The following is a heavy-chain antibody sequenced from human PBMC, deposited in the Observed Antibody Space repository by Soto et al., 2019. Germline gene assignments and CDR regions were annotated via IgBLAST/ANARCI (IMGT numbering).Heavy chain of an antibody. V-gene: IGHV1-69*13. J-gene: IGHJ5*02. CDR2: IIPIFGTA. Sequence: SAKVSCKASGVTFSSYSISWVRQAPGQGLEWMGGIIPIFGTANYAQKFQGRVTITADESTSTAYMELSSLRSEDTAVYYCARGARGYSGYDHNWFDPWGQGTLVTVS. CDR1: GVTFSSYS. D-gene: IGHD5-12*01. CDR3: ARGARGYSGYDHNWFDP.